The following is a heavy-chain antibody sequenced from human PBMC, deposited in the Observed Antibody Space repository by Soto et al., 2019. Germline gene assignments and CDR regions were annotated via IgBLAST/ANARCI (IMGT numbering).Heavy chain of an antibody. V-gene: IGHV1-69*02. J-gene: IGHJ4*02. D-gene: IGHD3-10*01. CDR2: IIPILGIA. CDR1: GGTFSSYI. CDR3: ARGYGSGSYAVDY. Sequence: QVQLVQSGAEVKKPGSSVKVSCKASGGTFSSYIISWVRQAPGQGLEWMGRIIPILGIANYAQKFQGRVTITADKSTSTAYTERSSLRSEDTAVYYCARGYGSGSYAVDYWGQGTLVTVSS.